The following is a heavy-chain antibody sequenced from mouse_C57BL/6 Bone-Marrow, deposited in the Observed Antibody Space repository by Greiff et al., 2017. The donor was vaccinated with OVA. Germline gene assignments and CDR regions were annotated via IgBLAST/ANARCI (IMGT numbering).Heavy chain of an antibody. Sequence: EVNVVESGGGLVQPGASLRLSCAASGFTFTDYYMSWVRQPPGKAPEWLALIRNKANGYTTEYTASVKGRFTISRDNSQNILYLQMNTLRAEDSATYYCVKALDSSGLAWFAYWGQGTLVTVSA. CDR1: GFTFTDYY. CDR2: IRNKANGYTT. D-gene: IGHD3-2*02. V-gene: IGHV7-4*01. J-gene: IGHJ3*01. CDR3: VKALDSSGLAWFAY.